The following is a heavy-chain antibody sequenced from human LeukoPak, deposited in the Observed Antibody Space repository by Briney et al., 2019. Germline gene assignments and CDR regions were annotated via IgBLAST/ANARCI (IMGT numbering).Heavy chain of an antibody. Sequence: LSLTCTVSGGSISTFYWSWVRQAPGKGLEWVSSISGSGGKTYYTDSVKGRFTISKDNSKNMLYLQMNSLRAEDTALYYCAQSGQFDSWGQGTLVTVSS. V-gene: IGHV3-23*01. J-gene: IGHJ5*01. CDR2: ISGSGGKT. CDR3: AQSGQFDS. CDR1: GGSISTFY. D-gene: IGHD2-8*02.